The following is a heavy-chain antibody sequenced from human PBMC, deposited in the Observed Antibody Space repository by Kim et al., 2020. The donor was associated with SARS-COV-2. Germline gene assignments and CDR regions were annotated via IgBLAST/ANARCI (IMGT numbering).Heavy chain of an antibody. D-gene: IGHD6-19*01. CDR2: SNK. V-gene: IGHV3-30-3*01. CDR3: ARDWGSGWGE. J-gene: IGHJ4*02. Sequence: SNKYYADPVKGRFSISRDNSKNTLYLQMNSRRAEDTAVYYCARDWGSGWGEWGQGTLVTVSS.